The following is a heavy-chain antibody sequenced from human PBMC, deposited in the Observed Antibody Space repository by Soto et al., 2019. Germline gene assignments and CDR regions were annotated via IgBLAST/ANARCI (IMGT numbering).Heavy chain of an antibody. Sequence: LRLSCVASGFIFSNCWMHWVRQAPGMGLVWVSHINSDGSSTTYADSVKGRFTISRDNAKNTLYLQMNSLRAEDTAVYYCVRAIGHYGMDVWGRGTTVTVSS. CDR1: GFIFSNCW. D-gene: IGHD3-22*01. J-gene: IGHJ6*02. CDR2: INSDGSST. V-gene: IGHV3-74*01. CDR3: VRAIGHYGMDV.